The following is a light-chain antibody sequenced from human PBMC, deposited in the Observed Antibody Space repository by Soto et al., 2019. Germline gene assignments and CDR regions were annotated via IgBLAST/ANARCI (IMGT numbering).Light chain of an antibody. CDR1: SSNIGAGYD. V-gene: IGLV1-40*01. J-gene: IGLJ1*01. CDR2: GNS. Sequence: QSVLTPPPSVSGTPGRRFTISCTGSSSNIGAGYDVHWYQHLPGTAPKLLIYGNSNRPSRVPDRFSGSKSGTSASLAITGLHAEDEAVYYCQSYGSSLSGYVFGTGTQLTVL. CDR3: QSYGSSLSGYV.